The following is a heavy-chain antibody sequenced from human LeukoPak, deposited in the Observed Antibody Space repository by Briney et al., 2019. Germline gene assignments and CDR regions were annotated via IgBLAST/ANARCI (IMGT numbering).Heavy chain of an antibody. CDR2: IYHNGTL. V-gene: IGHV4-4*02. D-gene: IGHD2-2*02. CDR1: VGSISSGNW. CDR3: ATAPILRGEGGEHYKYGMDV. Sequence: AGTLSLTCAVSVGSISSGNWWTWVRQSPGKGLEWIGEIYHNGTLNYNPSLKSRVTISADSFKNHFSLKLTSVTAADTAVYHCATAPILRGEGGEHYKYGMDVWGQDTRVIVSS. J-gene: IGHJ6*02.